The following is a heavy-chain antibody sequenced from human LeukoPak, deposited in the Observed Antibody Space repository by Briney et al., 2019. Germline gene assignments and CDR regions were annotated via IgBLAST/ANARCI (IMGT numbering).Heavy chain of an antibody. CDR2: ISYDGSNK. V-gene: IGHV3-30*04. Sequence: GGSLRLSSAASGFTFSSYAMHWVRQAPGKGLEWVAVISYDGSNKYYADSVKGRFTISRDNSKNTLYLQMNSLRAEDTAVYYCARDIDPTGLVPAAMPGYWGQGTLVTVSS. CDR3: ARDIDPTGLVPAAMPGY. D-gene: IGHD2-2*01. J-gene: IGHJ4*02. CDR1: GFTFSSYA.